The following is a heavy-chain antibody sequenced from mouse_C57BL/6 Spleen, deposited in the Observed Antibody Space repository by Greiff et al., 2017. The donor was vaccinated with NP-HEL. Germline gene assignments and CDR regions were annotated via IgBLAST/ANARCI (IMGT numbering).Heavy chain of an antibody. Sequence: DVKLQESGPGLVKPSQSLSLTCSVTGYSITSGYYWNWIRQFPGNKLEWMGYISYDGSNNYNPSLKNRISITRDTSKNQFFLKLNSVTTEDTATYYCARGGYGSSLVFDYWGQGTTLTVSS. V-gene: IGHV3-6*01. CDR3: ARGGYGSSLVFDY. CDR1: GYSITSGYY. D-gene: IGHD1-1*01. J-gene: IGHJ2*01. CDR2: ISYDGSN.